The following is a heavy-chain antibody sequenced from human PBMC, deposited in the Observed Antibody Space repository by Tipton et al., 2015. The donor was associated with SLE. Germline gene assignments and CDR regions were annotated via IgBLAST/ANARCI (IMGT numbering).Heavy chain of an antibody. CDR1: GLSVSDNY. CDR3: APRQVDFDS. D-gene: IGHD2-15*01. J-gene: IGHJ4*02. CDR2: IYRDGPT. Sequence: SLRLSCAASGLSVSDNYFTWVRQSPEKGLEWVSVIYRDGPTYYADSVQGRFTVSRDKSKNTVHLQMNSLRAEDTAVYYCAPRQVDFDSWGQGTLVTVSS. V-gene: IGHV3-53*01.